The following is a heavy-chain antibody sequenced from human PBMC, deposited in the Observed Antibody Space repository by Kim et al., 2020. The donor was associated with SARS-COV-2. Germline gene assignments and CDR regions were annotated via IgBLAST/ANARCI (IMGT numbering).Heavy chain of an antibody. Sequence: ASVKVSCKASGYTFISYDINWVRQATGQGLEWMGWMNPKSGNTGYAQKFQGRVSMTRNTSIITAYMELSSLRSDDTAVYYCARTTLGVGVYYYGMDVWGQGTTVTVSS. CDR1: GYTFISYD. J-gene: IGHJ6*02. V-gene: IGHV1-8*01. D-gene: IGHD3-3*01. CDR3: ARTTLGVGVYYYGMDV. CDR2: MNPKSGNT.